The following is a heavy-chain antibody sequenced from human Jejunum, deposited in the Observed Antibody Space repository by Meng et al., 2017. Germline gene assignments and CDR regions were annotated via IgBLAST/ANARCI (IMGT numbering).Heavy chain of an antibody. D-gene: IGHD3-3*01. CDR1: GFTFSNYA. V-gene: IGHV3-23*01. J-gene: IGHJ2*01. CDR2: ISGSGSRL. Sequence: GGSLRLSCAASGFTFSNYAMSWVRQAPGKGLEWVSSISGSGSRLSYADSVRGRFTISRDNSKNTVYLQMNSLRAEDTAVYYCAKDRESYDFWSGSPLGYFDLWGRGTLVTVSS. CDR3: AKDRESYDFWSGSPLGYFDL.